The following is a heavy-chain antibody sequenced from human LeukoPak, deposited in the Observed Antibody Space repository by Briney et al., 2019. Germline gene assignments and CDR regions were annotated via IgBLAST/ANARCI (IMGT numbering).Heavy chain of an antibody. Sequence: GASVKVTCKASGYTFTSYYMHWVRQAPGQGLEWMGIINPSGGSTSYAQKFQGRVTMTTDTSTSTAYMELRSLRSDDTAVYYCARTYYDILTGYYFDYWGQGTLVTVSS. CDR2: INPSGGST. CDR3: ARTYYDILTGYYFDY. CDR1: GYTFTSYY. D-gene: IGHD3-9*01. V-gene: IGHV1-46*01. J-gene: IGHJ4*02.